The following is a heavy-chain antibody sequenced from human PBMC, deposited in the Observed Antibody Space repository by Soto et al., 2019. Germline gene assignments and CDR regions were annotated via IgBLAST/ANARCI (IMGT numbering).Heavy chain of an antibody. J-gene: IGHJ4*02. V-gene: IGHV1-69*01. D-gene: IGHD2-15*01. CDR2: ISPIFGTP. CDR1: GGTFSSYT. CDR3: ARVVVGSRRSLDD. Sequence: QVQLVQSGAEVKKPGSSVTVSCKASGGTFSSYTISWVRQAPGQGLEGMAGISPIFGTPTYAQKVQDRVTITADDSTMTAYMEMKGRTSEDTAVYYCARVVVGSRRSLDDWGQGTLVTIS.